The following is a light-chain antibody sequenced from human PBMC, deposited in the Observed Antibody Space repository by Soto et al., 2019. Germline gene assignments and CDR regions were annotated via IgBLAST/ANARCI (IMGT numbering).Light chain of an antibody. CDR3: QQYYSYPFT. Sequence: DIQMTQSPSTLSASVGDRVAITCRASQSISSWLGWYQQKPGKAPKLLIYDVSSLQSGVPSRFSGSGSGTDFTLTISCLQSEDFATYYYQQYYSYPFTVGPGTKVDIK. V-gene: IGKV1-5*01. CDR2: DVS. J-gene: IGKJ3*01. CDR1: QSISSW.